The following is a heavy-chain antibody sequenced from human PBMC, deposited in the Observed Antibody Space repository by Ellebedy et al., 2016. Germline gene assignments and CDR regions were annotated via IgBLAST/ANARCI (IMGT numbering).Heavy chain of an antibody. CDR2: IKQDGSEK. J-gene: IGHJ4*02. V-gene: IGHV3-7*04. CDR1: GFTFSAYW. CDR3: ARDGYRGYGDY. D-gene: IGHD5-12*01. Sequence: GGSLRLXCAASGFTFSAYWMSWVRQAPAKGLEWVANIKQDGSEKYYVDSVKGRFTISRDNAKNSLYLQMNNLRAEDTAVYYCARDGYRGYGDYWGQGTLVTVSS.